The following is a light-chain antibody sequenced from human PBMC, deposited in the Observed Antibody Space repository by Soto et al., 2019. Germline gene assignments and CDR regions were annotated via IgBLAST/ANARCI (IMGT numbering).Light chain of an antibody. CDR2: EVT. CDR1: SSDIGGYDH. J-gene: IGLJ3*02. CDR3: SSYAGSYTWV. Sequence: QSALTQTPSASGSPGQSVTISCTGTSSDIGGYDHVSWYQQHPGKAPKVMIYEVTKRPSGVPDRFSGSKAGNTASLTVFGLQAEDEADYYCSSYAGSYTWVFGGGTKVTVL. V-gene: IGLV2-8*01.